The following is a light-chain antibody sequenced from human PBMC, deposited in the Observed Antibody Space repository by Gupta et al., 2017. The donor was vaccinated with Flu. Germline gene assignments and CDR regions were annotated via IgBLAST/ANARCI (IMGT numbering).Light chain of an antibody. CDR3: MQALQTPRT. Sequence: DTVMPHFPLSLPVAPGEPAPISSRSSQSLLPSNGYNYLDWYQQKPGQSPQLLMYLGSNRDSGVPDRFSGSGSGTDFTLKISRVEAEDVGVYYCMQALQTPRTFGQGTKLEIK. J-gene: IGKJ1*01. CDR1: QSLLPSNGYNY. CDR2: LGS. V-gene: IGKV2-28*01.